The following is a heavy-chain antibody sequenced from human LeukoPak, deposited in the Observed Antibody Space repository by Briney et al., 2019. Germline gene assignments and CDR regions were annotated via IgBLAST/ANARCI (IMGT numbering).Heavy chain of an antibody. V-gene: IGHV4-39*07. CDR1: GGSISSSSYY. CDR2: IYYSGST. J-gene: IGHJ3*02. Sequence: SETLSLTCTVSGGSISSSSYYWGWIRQPPGKGLEWIGSIYYSGSTNYNPSLKSRVTISVDTSKNQFSLKLRSVTAADTAVYYCARGLPTSDAFDIWGQGTMVTVSS. D-gene: IGHD1-1*01. CDR3: ARGLPTSDAFDI.